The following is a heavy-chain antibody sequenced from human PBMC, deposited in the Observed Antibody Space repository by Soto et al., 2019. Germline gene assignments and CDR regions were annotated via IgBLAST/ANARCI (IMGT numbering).Heavy chain of an antibody. CDR2: ISGGGTST. D-gene: IGHD4-17*01. Sequence: GGSLRLSCAASGFAFNSHWMHWVRQAPGKGLVRVSRISGGGTSTDYADSVKGRFTISRDNSKNTLYLQMNSLRAEDTAVYYCAKAVYGDYSLATYYYYGMDVWGQGTTVTVSS. V-gene: IGHV3-74*01. CDR3: AKAVYGDYSLATYYYYGMDV. J-gene: IGHJ6*02. CDR1: GFAFNSHW.